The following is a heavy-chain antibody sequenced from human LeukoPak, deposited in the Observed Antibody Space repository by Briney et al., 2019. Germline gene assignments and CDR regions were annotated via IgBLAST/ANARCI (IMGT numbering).Heavy chain of an antibody. J-gene: IGHJ4*02. V-gene: IGHV3-7*03. Sequence: GGSLRLSCAASGFTFSSYCMSWVRQAPGKGLEWVANINKDESEKYYVDSVKGRFTISRDNAKNSLYLQMNSLRAEDTAVYYCARDGPKIPDIAAAGTGSFDYWGQGTLVTVSS. CDR1: GFTFSSYC. CDR2: INKDESEK. CDR3: ARDGPKIPDIAAAGTGSFDY. D-gene: IGHD6-13*01.